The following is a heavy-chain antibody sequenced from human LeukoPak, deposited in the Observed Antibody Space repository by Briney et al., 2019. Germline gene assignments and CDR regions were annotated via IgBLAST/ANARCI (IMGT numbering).Heavy chain of an antibody. V-gene: IGHV3-15*01. CDR2: IRGKTIVGTT. CDR3: TTGYDILTGYSPVFDY. Sequence: CIRPPPGKGLVWFVRIRGKTIVGTTAYTAPVKGRCTISRDDTKNTLYLQMISLKTEDTAVYYCTTGYDILTGYSPVFDYWGQRTLVTVSS. J-gene: IGHJ4*02. D-gene: IGHD3-9*01.